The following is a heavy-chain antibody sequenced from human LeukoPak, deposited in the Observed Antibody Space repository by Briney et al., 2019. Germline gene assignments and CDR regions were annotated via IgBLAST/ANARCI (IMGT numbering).Heavy chain of an antibody. V-gene: IGHV1-24*01. CDR3: ARGISAYCSGGSCYPYNWFDP. CDR2: FDPEDGDS. CDR1: GYTLTELS. Sequence: ASVKVSCKVSGYTLTELSMHWVRQAPGKGLEWMGGFDPEDGDSIYAQKFQGRVTMTEDTSTDTAYMDLSSLRSEDTAVYYCARGISAYCSGGSCYPYNWFDPWGQGTQVTVSS. D-gene: IGHD2-15*01. J-gene: IGHJ5*02.